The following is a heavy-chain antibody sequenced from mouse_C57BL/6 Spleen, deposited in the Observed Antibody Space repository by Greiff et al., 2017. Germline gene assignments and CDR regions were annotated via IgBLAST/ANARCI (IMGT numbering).Heavy chain of an antibody. CDR3: ARGGYDHAMDY. V-gene: IGHV1-80*01. CDR2: IYPGDGDT. CDR1: GYAFSSYW. Sequence: VKLVESGAELVKPGASVKISCKASGYAFSSYWMNWVKQRPGKGLEWIGQIYPGDGDTNYNGKFKGKATLTADKSSSPAYMQLSSLTSEDSAVYFCARGGYDHAMDYWGQGTSVTVSS. J-gene: IGHJ4*01. D-gene: IGHD2-2*01.